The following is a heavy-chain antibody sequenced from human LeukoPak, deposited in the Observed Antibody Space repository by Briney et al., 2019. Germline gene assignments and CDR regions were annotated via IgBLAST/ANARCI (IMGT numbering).Heavy chain of an antibody. CDR1: GYTFTNYY. Sequence: ASVKVSCKASGYTFTNYYMHWVRQAPGQGLDWMGIINPSGGGTSYAQKLRGRVTMTRNLSTSTVYMELNSLRSEDTAVYFCALGLDCGGDCAPRWGQGTLVTVSS. CDR3: ALGLDCGGDCAPR. D-gene: IGHD2-21*02. CDR2: INPSGGGT. J-gene: IGHJ4*02. V-gene: IGHV1-46*01.